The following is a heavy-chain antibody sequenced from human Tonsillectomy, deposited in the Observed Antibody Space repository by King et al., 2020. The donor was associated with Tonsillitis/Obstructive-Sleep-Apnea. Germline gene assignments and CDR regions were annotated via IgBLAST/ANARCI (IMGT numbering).Heavy chain of an antibody. CDR1: GFTFSSNY. Sequence: QLVQSGGGLIQPGGSLRLSCAASGFTFSSNYMSWVRQAPGKGLEWVSVIYSGGSTYYADSVKGRFTISRDNSKNTLYLQMNSLRADDTAVYYCASCSSTSRYAETYYYYYYMDVWGKGTTVTVSS. CDR2: IYSGGST. CDR3: ASCSSTSRYAETYYYYYYMDV. D-gene: IGHD2-2*01. J-gene: IGHJ6*03. V-gene: IGHV3-53*01.